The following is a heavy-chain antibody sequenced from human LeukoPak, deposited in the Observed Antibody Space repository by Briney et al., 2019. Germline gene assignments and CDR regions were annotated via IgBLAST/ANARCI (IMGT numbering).Heavy chain of an antibody. V-gene: IGHV3-23*01. D-gene: IGHD1/OR15-1a*01. Sequence: GGSLRLSCAASGITIRSSGMSWVRQAPGKGLEWVSGISASDGNTYYADSVQGRFTISRDSSENTLYLQMSSLRAGDTAIYYCTKDEGWEHHYWGQGTLVTVSS. CDR1: GITIRSSG. CDR2: ISASDGNT. J-gene: IGHJ4*02. CDR3: TKDEGWEHHY.